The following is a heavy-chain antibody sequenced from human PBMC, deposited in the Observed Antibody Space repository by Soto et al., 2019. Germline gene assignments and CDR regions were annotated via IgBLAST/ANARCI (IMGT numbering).Heavy chain of an antibody. CDR2: IGGSGGNT. D-gene: IGHD6-19*01. CDR1: GFTFSSYA. Sequence: EVRLLESGGGLVQPGGSLRLSCAASGFTFSSYAMSWVRQAPGKGLEWVSAIGGSGGNTYYADSATGRFTISRDNSKNTLYLQMNGLKAEETAVYYCAKARSNAWYGVGFWGQGTLVTVSS. J-gene: IGHJ4*02. V-gene: IGHV3-23*01. CDR3: AKARSNAWYGVGF.